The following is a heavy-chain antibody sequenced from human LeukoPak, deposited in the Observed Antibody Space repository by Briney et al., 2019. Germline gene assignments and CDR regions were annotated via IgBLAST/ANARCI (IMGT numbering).Heavy chain of an antibody. CDR2: ISSTSAII. Sequence: PGGSLRLSCAASGFTFSSYGMNWVRQAPGKGLEWVSYISSTSAIIYYADSVKGRFTVSRDNAKNSLYLQMNSLRAEDTAVYYCARFTAGDYFDSWGQGTLVTVSS. J-gene: IGHJ4*02. CDR1: GFTFSSYG. V-gene: IGHV3-48*01. D-gene: IGHD6-13*01. CDR3: ARFTAGDYFDS.